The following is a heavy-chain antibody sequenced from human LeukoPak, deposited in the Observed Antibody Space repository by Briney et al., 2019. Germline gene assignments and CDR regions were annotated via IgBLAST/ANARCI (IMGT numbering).Heavy chain of an antibody. J-gene: IGHJ3*02. CDR2: IYYNGRT. CDR1: GGSFSGYY. V-gene: IGHV4-34*01. Sequence: KPSETLSLTCAVYGGSFSGYYWSWIRQPPGKGLEWIGNIYYNGRTYYSPSLKSRGTISVDTSNNQFSLKLSSVTAADTAVYYCARENTAHAFDIWGQGTMVTVSS. D-gene: IGHD2/OR15-2a*01. CDR3: ARENTAHAFDI.